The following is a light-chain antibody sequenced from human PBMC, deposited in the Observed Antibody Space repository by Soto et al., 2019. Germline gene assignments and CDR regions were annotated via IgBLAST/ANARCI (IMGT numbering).Light chain of an antibody. V-gene: IGKV3-20*01. CDR2: GAS. Sequence: DIVLTQSPGTLSLSPGERATLSCRASQSVSSSYLAWYQQKPGQAPRLLIYGASTRATGIPARFSGSGSGTEFTLTISSLQPDDFATYYCQQYNSFSGVTFGPGTKVDIK. CDR3: QQYNSFSGVT. CDR1: QSVSSSY. J-gene: IGKJ3*01.